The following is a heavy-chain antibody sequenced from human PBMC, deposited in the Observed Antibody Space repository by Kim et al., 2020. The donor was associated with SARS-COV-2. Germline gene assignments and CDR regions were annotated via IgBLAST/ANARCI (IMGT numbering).Heavy chain of an antibody. CDR2: IYYSGST. CDR3: ARLLGYSSTWYFDY. D-gene: IGHD6-13*01. V-gene: IGHV4-39*01. Sequence: SETLSLTCTVSGGSISSSSYYWGWIRQPPGKGLEWIGSIYYSGSTYYNPSLKSRVTISVDTSKNQFSLKLSSVTAADTAVYYCARLLGYSSTWYFDYWV. CDR1: GGSISSSSYY. J-gene: IGHJ4*01.